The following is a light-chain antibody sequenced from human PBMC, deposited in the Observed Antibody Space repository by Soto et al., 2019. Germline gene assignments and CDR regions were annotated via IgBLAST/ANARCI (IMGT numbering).Light chain of an antibody. CDR2: DVN. CDR1: SSDVGGYDF. CDR3: SSYEGSNTWV. J-gene: IGLJ3*02. V-gene: IGLV2-8*01. Sequence: QSVLTQPPSASGSPGQSVTISCTGTSSDVGGYDFVSWYQHHPGKAPKLMIFDVNKRPSGVPDRFSGSKSGNTASLTVSGLQAEDEADYYCSSYEGSNTWVFGGGTKLTVL.